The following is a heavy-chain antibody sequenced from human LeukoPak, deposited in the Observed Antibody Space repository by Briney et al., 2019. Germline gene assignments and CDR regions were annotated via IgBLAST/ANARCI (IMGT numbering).Heavy chain of an antibody. CDR3: ARVSPAFDY. V-gene: IGHV1-18*01. CDR2: NSAYNGNT. Sequence: GASGKVSCKASGYTFTSYGIRWVRQAPGHGLEWMGWNSAYNGNTNYAKKLQGRVTMTTDTSTSTAYMELRSLRSDDTAVYYCARVSPAFDYWGQGTLVTVSS. J-gene: IGHJ4*02. CDR1: GYTFTSYG.